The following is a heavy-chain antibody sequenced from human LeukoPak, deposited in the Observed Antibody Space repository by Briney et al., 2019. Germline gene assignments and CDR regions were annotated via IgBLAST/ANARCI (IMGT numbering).Heavy chain of an antibody. J-gene: IGHJ4*02. D-gene: IGHD1-26*01. Sequence: SETLSLTCTVAGDSISGTYWSWIRQSAGKGLEWIGRIYTTGTTNYNPSLKSRVTMSVDTSKKQFSLKLRSVTAADTAVYYCATIGGEGGFLHYWGQGALVAVSS. CDR3: ATIGGEGGFLHY. CDR1: GDSISGTY. CDR2: IYTTGTT. V-gene: IGHV4-4*07.